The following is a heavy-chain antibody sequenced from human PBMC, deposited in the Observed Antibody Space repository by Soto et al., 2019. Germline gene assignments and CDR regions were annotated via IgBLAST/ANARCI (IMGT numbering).Heavy chain of an antibody. J-gene: IGHJ6*02. Sequence: GASVKVSCKASGGTFSSYAISWVRQAPGQGLEWMGGIIPIFGTANYAQKFQGRVTITADESTSTAYMELSSLRSEDTAVYYCAKKTYYYDSSGYQLYYYYGMDVWGQGTTVTVSS. D-gene: IGHD3-22*01. CDR2: IIPIFGTA. V-gene: IGHV1-69*13. CDR1: GGTFSSYA. CDR3: AKKTYYYDSSGYQLYYYYGMDV.